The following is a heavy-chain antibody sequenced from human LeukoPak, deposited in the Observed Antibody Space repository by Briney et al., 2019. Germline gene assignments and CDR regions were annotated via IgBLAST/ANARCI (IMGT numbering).Heavy chain of an antibody. CDR3: ARVGYDSSGYQRPFDY. V-gene: IGHV3-74*01. D-gene: IGHD3-22*01. J-gene: IGHJ4*02. CDR2: INSDGSST. Sequence: GGSLRLSCAASGFTFSSYWMHGVRQAPGKGLVWVSRINSDGSSTSYADSVKGRFTISRDNAKNTLYLQMNSLRAEDTAVYYCARVGYDSSGYQRPFDYWGQGTLVTVSS. CDR1: GFTFSSYW.